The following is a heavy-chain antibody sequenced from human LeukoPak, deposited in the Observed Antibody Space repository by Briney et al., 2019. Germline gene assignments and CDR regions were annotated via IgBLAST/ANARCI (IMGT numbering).Heavy chain of an antibody. D-gene: IGHD3-22*01. CDR3: ARYYYDSSGYYYDYYYGMDV. Sequence: PGGSLRLSCAASGFTFSNFWMSWVRQALGTGLEWVANIKQDGSEKYYVASVKGRFSISRDNAKNALFLQMNSLRAEDTAVYYCARYYYDSSGYYYDYYYGMDVWGQGTTVTVSS. CDR2: IKQDGSEK. J-gene: IGHJ6*02. CDR1: GFTFSNFW. V-gene: IGHV3-7*04.